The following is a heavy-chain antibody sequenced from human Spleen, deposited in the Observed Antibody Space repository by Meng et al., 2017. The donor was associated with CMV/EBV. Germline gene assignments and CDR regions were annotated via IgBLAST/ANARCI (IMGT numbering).Heavy chain of an antibody. V-gene: IGHV4-30-4*01. CDR2: IHHSGSA. CDR3: ASFDHIPRRNYFDY. D-gene: IGHD2-21*01. CDR1: GGSMGSGNYL. Sequence: GRLTGAGPGPVEPPETPSLTCLVSGGSMGSGNYLWWWIRQPPGEVLEWIGYIHHSGSAYYNPSLKSRVSISVDTSKNQFSLNLNSMTAADTAVYYCASFDHIPRRNYFDYWGQGTLVTVSS. J-gene: IGHJ4*02.